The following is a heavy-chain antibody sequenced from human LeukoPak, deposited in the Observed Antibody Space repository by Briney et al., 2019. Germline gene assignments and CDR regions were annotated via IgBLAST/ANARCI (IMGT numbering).Heavy chain of an antibody. Sequence: QTGRSLRLSCASSGFTFSKHGMHWVRQAPGKGLEWVAVIYHDGTNKYYAHSVKGRFTISRDNSKNTLFLQMNSLRGEDTAVYFCAREDDGFDNWGQGTPVTVSS. CDR1: GFTFSKHG. CDR2: IYHDGTNK. V-gene: IGHV3-33*01. J-gene: IGHJ3*02. CDR3: AREDDGFDN.